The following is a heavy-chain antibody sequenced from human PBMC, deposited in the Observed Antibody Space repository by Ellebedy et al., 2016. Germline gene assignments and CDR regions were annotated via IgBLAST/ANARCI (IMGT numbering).Heavy chain of an antibody. J-gene: IGHJ3*02. V-gene: IGHV3-7*01. D-gene: IGHD4-23*01. Sequence: GGSLRLSXAASGFTFSNYWMSWVRQAPGKGLEWVANIKQDGGETYYVDSVKDRFIISRDNAKNSLFLQMNSLRAEDTALYYCARVPPGYGGNYDVFDIWGQGTMVSVSS. CDR3: ARVPPGYGGNYDVFDI. CDR2: IKQDGGET. CDR1: GFTFSNYW.